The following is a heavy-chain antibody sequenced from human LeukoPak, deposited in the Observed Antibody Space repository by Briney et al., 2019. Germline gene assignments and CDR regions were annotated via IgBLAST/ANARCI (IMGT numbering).Heavy chain of an antibody. CDR1: GFTFSSYD. Sequence: GGSLRLSCAASGFTFSSYDMHWVRQATGKGLEWVSAIGTAGDTYYPGSVKGRFTISRENAKNSLYLQMNSQRAGDTAVYYCARGGDYHQYDYWGQGTLVTVSS. D-gene: IGHD3-16*01. CDR2: IGTAGDT. J-gene: IGHJ4*02. V-gene: IGHV3-13*01. CDR3: ARGGDYHQYDY.